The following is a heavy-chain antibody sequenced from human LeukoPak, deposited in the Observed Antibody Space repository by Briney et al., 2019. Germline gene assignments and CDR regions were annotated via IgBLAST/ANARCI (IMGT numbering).Heavy chain of an antibody. CDR1: EYSFANYW. V-gene: IGHV5-51*01. J-gene: IGHJ4*02. CDR2: IYPGDSDT. D-gene: IGHD2-2*01. CDR3: ARNSRAYCSTTNCPFDY. Sequence: GESLKISCKGSEYSFANYWIGWVRQMPGKGLEWMGIIYPGDSDTRYSPSFQCQVTISVDNSISTANLQWSSLKASDTAMYYGARNSRAYCSTTNCPFDYWGQGTLVTVSS.